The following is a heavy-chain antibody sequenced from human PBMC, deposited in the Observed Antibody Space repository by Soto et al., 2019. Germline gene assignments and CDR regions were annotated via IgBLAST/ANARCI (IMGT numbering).Heavy chain of an antibody. CDR2: ISNSGGTT. Sequence: HPGGSLRLSCAASGFSFSSYAMSWARQAPGKGLEWVSVISNSGGTTFYADSVKGRFTISRDNFKNTVFLQMSSLRAEDTAVYYCAKYVAVAGTALYGMDVWGQGTTVTVSS. D-gene: IGHD6-19*01. V-gene: IGHV3-23*01. J-gene: IGHJ6*02. CDR3: AKYVAVAGTALYGMDV. CDR1: GFSFSSYA.